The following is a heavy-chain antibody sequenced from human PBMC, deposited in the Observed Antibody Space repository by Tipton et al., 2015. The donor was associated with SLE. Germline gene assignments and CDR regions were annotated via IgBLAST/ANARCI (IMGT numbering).Heavy chain of an antibody. J-gene: IGHJ1*01. V-gene: IGHV4-59*08. CDR3: ARAAGYYSSFFQH. D-gene: IGHD3-9*01. CDR1: GGSFSGHY. Sequence: TLSLTCAVYGGSFSGHYWSWIRQPPGKGLEWIGYIYYSGSTNYNPSLKSRVTISVDTSKNQFSLSLSSLTAADTAVYYCARAAGYYSSFFQHWGQGTLVTVS. CDR2: IYYSGST.